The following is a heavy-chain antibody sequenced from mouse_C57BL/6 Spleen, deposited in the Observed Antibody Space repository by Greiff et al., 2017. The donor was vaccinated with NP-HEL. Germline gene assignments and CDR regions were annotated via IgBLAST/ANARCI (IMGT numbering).Heavy chain of an antibody. CDR2: INPNNGGT. CDR1: GYTFTDYN. Sequence: VQLQQSGPELVKPGASVKIPCKASGYTFTDYNMDWVKQSHGKSLEWIGDINPNNGGTIYNQKFKGKATLTVDKSSSTAYMELRSLTSEDTADYYCARIYYDYDAYYYDYWGKGTTLTVSS. CDR3: ARIYYDYDAYYYDY. J-gene: IGHJ2*01. V-gene: IGHV1-18*01. D-gene: IGHD2-4*01.